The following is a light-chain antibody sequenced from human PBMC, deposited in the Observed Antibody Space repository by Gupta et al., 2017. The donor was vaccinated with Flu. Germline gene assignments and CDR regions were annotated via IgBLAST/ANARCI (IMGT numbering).Light chain of an antibody. Sequence: SITISCTGTRSDVGGYNYVSWYQQHPGKAPKLMIYEVSNRPSGVSNRFSGSKSGNTASLTISGLQAEDEADYYCSSYTSTITRVFGTGTKVTVL. V-gene: IGLV2-14*01. CDR3: SSYTSTITRV. CDR2: EVS. CDR1: RSDVGGYNY. J-gene: IGLJ1*01.